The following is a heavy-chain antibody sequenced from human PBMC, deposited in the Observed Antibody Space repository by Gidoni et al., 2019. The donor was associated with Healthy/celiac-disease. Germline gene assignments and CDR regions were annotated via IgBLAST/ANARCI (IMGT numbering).Heavy chain of an antibody. CDR2: IYYSGST. D-gene: IGHD3-22*01. V-gene: IGHV4-39*07. CDR1: GGSISSSSYY. J-gene: IGHJ4*02. Sequence: QLQLQESGPGLVKPSATLSLTCTVSGGSISSSSYYWGWIRQPPGKGLEWIGSIYYSGSTYYNPSLKSRVTISVDTSKNQFSLKLSSVTAADTAVYYCASYYDSSGYGDYWGQGTLVTVPS. CDR3: ASYYDSSGYGDY.